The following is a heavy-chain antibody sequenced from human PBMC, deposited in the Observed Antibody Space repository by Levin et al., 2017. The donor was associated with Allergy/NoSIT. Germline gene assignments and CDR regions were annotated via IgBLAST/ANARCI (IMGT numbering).Heavy chain of an antibody. Sequence: GGSLRLSCAASGFTFSSYAMNWVRQAPGKGLEWVAVISYDGSQIFYAGSVKGRFTISRDNSKSTLYLQMDSLRTEDTSLYYCASSYYYYGSGSYQETFDYWGQGTLVTVSS. CDR3: ASSYYYYGSGSYQETFDY. CDR2: ISYDGSQI. CDR1: GFTFSSYA. D-gene: IGHD3-10*01. J-gene: IGHJ4*02. V-gene: IGHV3-30*04.